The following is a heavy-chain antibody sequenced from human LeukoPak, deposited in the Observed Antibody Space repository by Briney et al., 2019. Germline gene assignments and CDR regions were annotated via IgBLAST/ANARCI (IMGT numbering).Heavy chain of an antibody. Sequence: ASVKVSCKASGYTFTSYDINWVRQATGQGLEWMGWVDPNSGNTGYAQKFQGRVTMTRNTSISTAYMELSSLRSEDTAVYYCARAPGAWYSRLSDYWGQGTLVTVSS. CDR3: ARAPGAWYSRLSDY. D-gene: IGHD1-1*01. V-gene: IGHV1-8*01. CDR2: VDPNSGNT. J-gene: IGHJ4*02. CDR1: GYTFTSYD.